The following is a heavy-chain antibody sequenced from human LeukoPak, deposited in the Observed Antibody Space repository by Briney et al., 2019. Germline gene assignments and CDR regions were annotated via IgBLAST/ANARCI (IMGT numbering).Heavy chain of an antibody. V-gene: IGHV1-8*01. Sequence: GASVKVSCKASGYTFTSYDINWVRQATGQGLEWMGWMSPNSGNTGYAQKFQGRVTMTRNTSISTAYMELSSLRSEDTAVYYCARGPIAVAGTGFDYWGQGTLVTVSS. CDR3: ARGPIAVAGTGFDY. CDR2: MSPNSGNT. CDR1: GYTFTSYD. J-gene: IGHJ4*02. D-gene: IGHD6-19*01.